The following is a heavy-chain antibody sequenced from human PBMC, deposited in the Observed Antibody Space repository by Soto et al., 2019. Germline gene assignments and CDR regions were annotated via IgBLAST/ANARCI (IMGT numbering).Heavy chain of an antibody. J-gene: IGHJ6*02. D-gene: IGHD2-2*01. CDR2: IYSDGTT. V-gene: IGHV4-4*07. Sequence: QMHLQESGPGLVKPSETLSLTCTVSGGSISGYYWSWVRQPAGKGLEWVGRIYSDGTTNYSPSLKSRVTMSLDTSKDQFSLHLNPVTAADTAVYYCSRVGCSNSKCYTRGMDVWGQGTTVTVSS. CDR3: SRVGCSNSKCYTRGMDV. CDR1: GGSISGYY.